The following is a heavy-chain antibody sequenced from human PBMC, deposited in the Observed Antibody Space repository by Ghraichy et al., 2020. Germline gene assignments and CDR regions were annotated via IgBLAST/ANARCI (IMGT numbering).Heavy chain of an antibody. CDR3: AKDGGYSSSWYRNAFDS. CDR2: ISGSGGTT. Sequence: GGSLRLSCAASGFTFGSSTMTWVRQAPGKGPEWVSAISGSGGTTYYADSVKGRFTISRDNSKNTLYLQMNSLRAEDTAVYYCAKDGGYSSSWYRNAFDSWGQGTMVTVSS. V-gene: IGHV3-23*01. D-gene: IGHD6-13*01. J-gene: IGHJ3*02. CDR1: GFTFGSST.